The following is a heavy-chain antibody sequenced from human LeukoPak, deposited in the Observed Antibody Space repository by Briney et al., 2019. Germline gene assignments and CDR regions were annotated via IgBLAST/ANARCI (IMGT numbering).Heavy chain of an antibody. CDR2: IYNSGAT. V-gene: IGHV4-59*01. CDR1: GDSISTYY. J-gene: IGHJ1*01. Sequence: ASETLSLTCTVSGDSISTYYWTWIRQPPGKGLEWIGCIYNSGATYYNPSFKSRVTISVDSSKNQFSLKLTSVTAADTAIYFCAREPEYWGQGALVTVSS. D-gene: IGHD1-14*01. CDR3: AREPEY.